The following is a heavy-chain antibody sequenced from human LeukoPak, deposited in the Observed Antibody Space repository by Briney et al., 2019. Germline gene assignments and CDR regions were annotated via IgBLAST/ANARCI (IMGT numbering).Heavy chain of an antibody. CDR3: ARQPGAGWFVP. V-gene: IGHV5-51*01. J-gene: IGHJ5*02. Sequence: SLQISCQASGYSFTSSWIGWARQMPGKGLEWMAIINPGDSDTRYSPSFQGQVTISADKSISTVYLQWGSLKASDTAMYYCARQPGAGWFVPWGQGTLVTVSS. CDR2: INPGDSDT. D-gene: IGHD3-10*01. CDR1: GYSFTSSW.